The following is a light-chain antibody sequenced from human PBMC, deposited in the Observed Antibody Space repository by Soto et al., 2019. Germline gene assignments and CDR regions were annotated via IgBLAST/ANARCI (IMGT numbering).Light chain of an antibody. Sequence: VLTQSPATLSLSPGEGATLSCRAGQSISGTFLTWNQQKPGQAPRLLIYGASNRATGIPGRFSGSGSGTEFTLTISSLEPEDFAVYYCQQYEASSRTFGQGTKVDIK. V-gene: IGKV3-20*01. CDR2: GAS. CDR1: QSISGTF. J-gene: IGKJ1*01. CDR3: QQYEASSRT.